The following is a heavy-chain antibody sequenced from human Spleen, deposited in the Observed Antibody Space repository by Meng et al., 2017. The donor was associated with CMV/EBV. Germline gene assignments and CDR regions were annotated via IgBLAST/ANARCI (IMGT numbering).Heavy chain of an antibody. CDR1: GGSVSCGSCY. V-gene: IGHV4-61*01. J-gene: IGHJ4*02. CDR2: IYYSGST. CDR3: ARVLIVGTTTNFDY. Sequence: SGGSVSCGSCYLSWIRQPPGKGLEWIGYIYYSGSTNYNPSLKSRVTISVDTSKNQFSLKLSSVTAADTAVYYCARVLIVGTTTNFDYWGQGTLVTVSS. D-gene: IGHD1-26*01.